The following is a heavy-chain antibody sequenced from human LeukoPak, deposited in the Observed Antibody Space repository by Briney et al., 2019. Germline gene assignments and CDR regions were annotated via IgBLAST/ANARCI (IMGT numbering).Heavy chain of an antibody. D-gene: IGHD5-24*01. CDR2: ICYDGGEE. J-gene: IGHJ3*02. Sequence: HPGGSLRLSCSGTGFTFSRYGIHWVRQAPGEGLEWVTVICYDGGEEYYADSVRGRFTISRDNSKNTVYLQMNNLRAEDTALYYCARESGYNPEPVAFDIWGQGTTVTVSS. CDR1: GFTFSRYG. CDR3: ARESGYNPEPVAFDI. V-gene: IGHV3-33*01.